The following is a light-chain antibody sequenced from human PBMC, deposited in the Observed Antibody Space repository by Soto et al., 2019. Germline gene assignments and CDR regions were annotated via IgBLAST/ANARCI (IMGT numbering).Light chain of an antibody. CDR1: QCNNSF. CDR2: AAS. V-gene: IGKV1-9*01. J-gene: IGKJ2*01. Sequence: IQLTQSPSSLSASVGDRVTISFRSSQCNNSFVAWYQQKSGKAPKLLIYAASTLQSGVPSRFSGSGSGTDFTLTISSLQPDDFATYYCQQLNDRRFSFGQGTKVDIK. CDR3: QQLNDRRFS.